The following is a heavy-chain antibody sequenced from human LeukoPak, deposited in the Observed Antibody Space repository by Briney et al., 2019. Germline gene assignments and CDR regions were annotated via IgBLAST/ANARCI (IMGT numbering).Heavy chain of an antibody. V-gene: IGHV3-48*03. D-gene: IGHD1-14*01. Sequence: GGSLRLFCAASGFTFSSYEMNWVRPAPGKGLEWLSYISSSGSTIFYADSVKGRFTISRDNAKNSLYLQLNSLRAEDTAVYYCARDYRTDYWGQGTLVTVSS. CDR3: ARDYRTDY. J-gene: IGHJ4*02. CDR2: ISSSGSTI. CDR1: GFTFSSYE.